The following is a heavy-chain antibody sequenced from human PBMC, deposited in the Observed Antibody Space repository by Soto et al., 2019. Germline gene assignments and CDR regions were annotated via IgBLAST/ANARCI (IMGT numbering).Heavy chain of an antibody. CDR2: IWSDGSNK. V-gene: IGHV3-33*01. D-gene: IGHD3-9*01. CDR3: TTEGFDWFRDYYYGMDV. CDR1: GFTFSTYG. Sequence: GGSLRLSCAASGFTFSTYGMHWVRQAPGKGLEWVALIWSDGSNKCYADSVKGRFTISRDNSKKTLYLQMNSLRAEDTAVYYCTTEGFDWFRDYYYGMDVWGQGTTVTVSS. J-gene: IGHJ6*02.